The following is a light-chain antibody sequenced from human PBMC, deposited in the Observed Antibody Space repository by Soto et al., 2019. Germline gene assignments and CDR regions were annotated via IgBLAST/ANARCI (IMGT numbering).Light chain of an antibody. Sequence: DIQMTQSPLSLSASVGESVTITCRASQNITNFLNWYQQRPGKPPRLLIFGTSSLQSGVPSRFRGSRSETDFSLTISGLQPEDFATYICQQSYRSPLNLGPGT. CDR1: QNITNF. J-gene: IGKJ3*01. CDR3: QQSYRSPLN. V-gene: IGKV1-39*01. CDR2: GTS.